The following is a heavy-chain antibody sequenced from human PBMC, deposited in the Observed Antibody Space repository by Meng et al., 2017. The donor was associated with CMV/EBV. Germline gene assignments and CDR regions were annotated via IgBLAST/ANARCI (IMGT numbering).Heavy chain of an antibody. CDR3: ARNPEYYDFWSGYSGYFDL. CDR1: FTGYD. J-gene: IGHJ2*01. D-gene: IGHD3-3*01. V-gene: IGHV1-8*01. Sequence: FTGYDIEWVRPATGQELEWMRWMNPNSGNTGYAQKFQGRVTVTRNTSISTAYMELSSLGSEDTAVYYCARNPEYYDFWSGYSGYFDLWGRGTLVTVSS. CDR2: MNPNSGNT.